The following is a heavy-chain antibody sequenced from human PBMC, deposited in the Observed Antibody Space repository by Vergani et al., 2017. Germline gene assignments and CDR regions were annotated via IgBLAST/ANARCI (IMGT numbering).Heavy chain of an antibody. D-gene: IGHD3-10*01. CDR3: AGDRYYLGSGSYPYFYYYCLDV. CDR1: GFTFSSYS. Sequence: EVQLVESGGGLVKRGGSLRLSCAASGFTFSSYSMNWVRQAPGKGLEWVSSIISSSSYIHYSDSLKGRFTISRDNAKSSLYLQMNSLRAEDTGVYYCAGDRYYLGSGSYPYFYYYCLDVWGQGTAVTVSS. CDR2: IISSSSYI. V-gene: IGHV3-21*01. J-gene: IGHJ6*02.